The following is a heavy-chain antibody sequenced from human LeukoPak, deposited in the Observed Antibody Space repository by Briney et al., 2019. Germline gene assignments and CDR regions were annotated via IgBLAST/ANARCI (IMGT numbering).Heavy chain of an antibody. J-gene: IGHJ3*02. CDR2: IYYSGST. CDR1: GGSISSSSYY. CDR3: ARVVIVGANGSRAFDI. D-gene: IGHD1-26*01. V-gene: IGHV4-39*07. Sequence: SSETLSLTCTVSGGSISSSSYYWGWIRQPPGKGLEWIGSIYYSGSTYYNPSLKSRVTISVDTSKNQFSLKLSSVTAADTAVYYCARVVIVGANGSRAFDIWGQGTMVTVSS.